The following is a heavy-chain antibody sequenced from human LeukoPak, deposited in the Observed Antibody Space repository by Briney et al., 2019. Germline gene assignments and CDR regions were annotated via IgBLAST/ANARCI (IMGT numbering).Heavy chain of an antibody. V-gene: IGHV4-31*03. D-gene: IGHD6-19*01. CDR1: GGSISTSYY. CDR3: ARDSRMTPGIAGDGTKARFDS. J-gene: IGHJ4*02. CDR2: TYYCSGT. Sequence: SQTLSLTCTVSGGSISTSYYWTWLRQHPREGLEWIVYTYYCSGTHYGPSLKSGVTISVDTSKNEFSLQLNSVTAADTAVYYCARDSRMTPGIAGDGTKARFDSWGQGTLVTVSS.